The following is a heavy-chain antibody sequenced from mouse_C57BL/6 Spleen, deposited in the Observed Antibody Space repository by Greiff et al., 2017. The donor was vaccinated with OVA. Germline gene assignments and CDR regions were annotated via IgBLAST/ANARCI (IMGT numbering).Heavy chain of an antibody. Sequence: QVQLQQPGAELVKPGASVKLSCKASGYTFTSYWMHWVKQRPGQGLEWIGRIHPSDSDTNYNQKFKGKATLTVDKSSSTAYMQLSSLTSEDSAVYYCVPAGHCGGWFAYWGQGTLVTVSA. J-gene: IGHJ3*01. CDR2: IHPSDSDT. CDR3: VPAGHCGGWFAY. V-gene: IGHV1-74*01. CDR1: GYTFTSYW.